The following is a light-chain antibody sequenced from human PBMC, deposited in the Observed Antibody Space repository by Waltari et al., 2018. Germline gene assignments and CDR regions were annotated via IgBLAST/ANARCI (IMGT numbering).Light chain of an antibody. CDR1: NIGSSS. V-gene: IGLV3-21*04. CDR3: HVWHPDMDPGV. CDR2: YDS. J-gene: IGLJ1*01. Sequence: SYALTQPPSVSVAPGTTARITCGGDNIGSSSVQWYQQKPAQAPVLVIFYDSDRPSGIPERFSGSNSGNTATLTISSVEAGDEAKYYCHVWHPDMDPGVFGPGTEVSV.